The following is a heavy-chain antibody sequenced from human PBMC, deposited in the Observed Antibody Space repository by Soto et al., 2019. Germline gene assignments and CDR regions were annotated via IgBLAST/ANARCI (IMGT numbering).Heavy chain of an antibody. CDR3: ARVHLAGTNDRRNNWFDP. D-gene: IGHD1-1*01. J-gene: IGHJ5*02. CDR1: GYTFTSYY. Sequence: AASVKVSCKASGYTFTSYYRHWVRQAPGQGLEWMGIINPSGGSTSCAQKFQGRVTMTRDTSTSTVYRELSSLRSEDTAVYYCARVHLAGTNDRRNNWFDPWRQGTLVTVSS. CDR2: INPSGGST. V-gene: IGHV1-46*01.